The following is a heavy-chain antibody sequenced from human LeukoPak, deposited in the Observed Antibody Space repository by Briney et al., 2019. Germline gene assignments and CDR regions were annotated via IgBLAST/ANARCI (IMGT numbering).Heavy chain of an antibody. D-gene: IGHD6-19*01. CDR1: GFTFSNYR. J-gene: IGHJ4*02. V-gene: IGHV3-48*02. CDR3: ARDRSLSVAGTFDF. Sequence: GGSLRLSCTGSGFTFSNYRMKWVGQAPGKGGEGIEYSYAAGTTVSYAESGQGRFTISTDNAKNSLYLEMNTLRDADTAVYYCARDRSLSVAGTFDFWGQGSLVTVSS. CDR2: SYAAGTTV.